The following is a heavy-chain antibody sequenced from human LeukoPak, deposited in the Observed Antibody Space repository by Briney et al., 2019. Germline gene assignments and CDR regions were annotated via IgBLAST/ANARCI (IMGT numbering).Heavy chain of an antibody. J-gene: IGHJ4*02. CDR2: INPSGGST. Sequence: GASVKVSCKASGYTFISYYIHWVRQAPGQGLEWMGIINPSGGSTTYAQKFQGRVTMTRDTSTSTVYMELSSLRSEDTAVYYCARDPSPMVRGVMFYWGQGTLVTVSS. CDR3: ARDPSPMVRGVMFY. CDR1: GYTFISYY. D-gene: IGHD3-10*01. V-gene: IGHV1-46*01.